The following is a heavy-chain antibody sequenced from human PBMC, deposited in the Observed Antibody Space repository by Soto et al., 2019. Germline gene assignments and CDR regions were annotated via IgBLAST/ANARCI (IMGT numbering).Heavy chain of an antibody. J-gene: IGHJ3*02. D-gene: IGHD6-13*01. CDR2: IIPIFGTA. V-gene: IGHV1-69*13. CDR3: ARDGYSSSWPDAFDI. Sequence: SVKVSCKASGGTFSSYAISWVRQAPGQGLEWMGGIIPIFGTANYAQKFQGRVTITADESTSTAYMELSSLRSEDTAVYYCARDGYSSSWPDAFDIWGQGTMVTVSS. CDR1: GGTFSSYA.